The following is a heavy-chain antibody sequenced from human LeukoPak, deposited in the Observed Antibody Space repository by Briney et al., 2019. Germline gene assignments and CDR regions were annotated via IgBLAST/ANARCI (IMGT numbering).Heavy chain of an antibody. Sequence: ASVKVSFKAAGYTFTSCGIYWVRQARGQAREWLGWIGAYNDNTNNAQKPQGRVAMTTDTSTPKAYMDLRLRRLNATAVISCARDPGWSSRWFYWGQGTLVTVSS. CDR2: IGAYNDNT. V-gene: IGHV1-18*04. CDR3: ARDPGWSSRWFY. D-gene: IGHD6-13*01. CDR1: GYTFTSCG. J-gene: IGHJ4*02.